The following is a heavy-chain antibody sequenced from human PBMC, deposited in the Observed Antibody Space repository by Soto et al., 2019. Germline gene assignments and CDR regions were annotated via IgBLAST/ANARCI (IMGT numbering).Heavy chain of an antibody. D-gene: IGHD5-12*01. V-gene: IGHV1-18*01. Sequence: ASVKVSCKASGYTFTSYGISWVRQAPGQGLEWMGWISAYNGNTNYAQKLQGRVTMTTDTSTSTAYMELRSLRSDDTAVYYCARDGVDIVATCPKNCSNYYCYGKDVWGRGTTDTVSS. CDR1: GYTFTSYG. CDR3: ARDGVDIVATCPKNCSNYYCYGKDV. J-gene: IGHJ6*02. CDR2: ISAYNGNT.